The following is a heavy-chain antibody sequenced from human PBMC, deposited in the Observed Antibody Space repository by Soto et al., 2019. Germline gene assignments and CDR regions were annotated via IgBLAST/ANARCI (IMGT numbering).Heavy chain of an antibody. J-gene: IGHJ4*02. CDR3: ARAQPNAYCGGDCYPSEYYFDY. Sequence: GGSLRLSCAASGFTFSSYWMHWVRQAPGKGLVWVSRINSDGSSTSYADSVKGRFTISRDNAKNTLYLQMNSLRAEDTAVYYCARAQPNAYCGGDCYPSEYYFDYWGQGTLVTVSS. CDR2: INSDGSST. CDR1: GFTFSSYW. V-gene: IGHV3-74*01. D-gene: IGHD2-21*02.